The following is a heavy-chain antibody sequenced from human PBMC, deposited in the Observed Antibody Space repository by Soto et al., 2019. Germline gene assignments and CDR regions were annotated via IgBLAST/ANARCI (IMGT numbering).Heavy chain of an antibody. CDR3: AKDLRTPGPFYYDSSGYLPRDS. CDR1: GFTFSSYG. J-gene: IGHJ4*02. D-gene: IGHD3-22*01. V-gene: IGHV3-30*18. CDR2: ISYDGINK. Sequence: QVQLVESGGGVVHPGRSLRLSCAASGFTFSSYGMHWVRQAPGKGLEWVAVISYDGINKYYTDSVKGRFTISRDNSKNTLFLQMNSLRADDTAVYYCAKDLRTPGPFYYDSSGYLPRDSWGQGTLVTVSS.